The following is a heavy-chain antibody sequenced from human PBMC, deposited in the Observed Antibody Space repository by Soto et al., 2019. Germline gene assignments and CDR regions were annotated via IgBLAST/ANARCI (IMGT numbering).Heavy chain of an antibody. CDR1: GGSISSYY. D-gene: IGHD6-19*01. V-gene: IGHV4-59*01. Sequence: SETLSLTCTVSGGSISSYYWSWIRQPPGKGLEWIGYIYYSGSTNYNPSLKSRVTISVDTSKNQFSLKLSSVTAADTAVYYCARVPYSSGWNYYYYGMDGWGQGTTVNFSS. J-gene: IGHJ6*02. CDR2: IYYSGST. CDR3: ARVPYSSGWNYYYYGMDG.